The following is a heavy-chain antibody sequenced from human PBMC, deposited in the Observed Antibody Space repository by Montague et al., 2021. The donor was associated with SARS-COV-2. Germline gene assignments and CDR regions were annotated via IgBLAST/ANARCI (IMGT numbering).Heavy chain of an antibody. J-gene: IGHJ3*01. Sequence: SETPSLTCTVSGYSISSGDYWGWIRQPPGKGLEWIGRIYRNGNTYYNPSLKNRVTISVDKSKNQISLKLTSVTAADTATYYCARGQVTVFAILIAFPAAGAIDVWGQGTTVTVS. CDR3: ARGQVTVFAILIAFPAAGAIDV. CDR2: IYRNGNT. V-gene: IGHV4-38-2*02. D-gene: IGHD3-16*02. CDR1: GYSISSGDY.